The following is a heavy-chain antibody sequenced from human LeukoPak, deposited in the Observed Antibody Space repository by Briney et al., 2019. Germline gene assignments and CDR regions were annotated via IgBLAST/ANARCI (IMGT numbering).Heavy chain of an antibody. CDR1: GFTFSTYW. CDR3: VRGPVRSFDV. D-gene: IGHD6-6*01. V-gene: IGHV3-74*01. Sequence: GGSLRLSCAASGFTFSTYWMYWVRQPPGKGLGWVSRVNSDGDAESFKGRFTISRDNAKNTLYLQMNSLRVEDTAVYYCVRGPVRSFDVWGRGTLVTVSS. CDR2: VNSDG. J-gene: IGHJ2*01.